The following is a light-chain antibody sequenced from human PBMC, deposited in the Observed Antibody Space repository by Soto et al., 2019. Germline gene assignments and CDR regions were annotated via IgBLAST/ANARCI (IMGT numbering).Light chain of an antibody. CDR1: QSISSW. CDR3: QYYNNYCGT. Sequence: DIQLTQSPSTLSASVGDRVTITCRASQSISSWLAWYQQKPGKAPKFLIYKTSNLESGVPSRFSGSGSGTEFTLTISSLQPDDVATYYCQYYNNYCGTCGQGTKVEIK. J-gene: IGKJ1*01. CDR2: KTS. V-gene: IGKV1-5*03.